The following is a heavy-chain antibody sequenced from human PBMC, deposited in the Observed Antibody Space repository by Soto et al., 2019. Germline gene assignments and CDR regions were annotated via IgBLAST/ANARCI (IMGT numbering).Heavy chain of an antibody. CDR1: GYTFTSYY. V-gene: IGHV1-46*01. CDR3: ARDRRYYYDSSGYDFDY. J-gene: IGHJ4*02. Sequence: ASVKVSCKASGYTFTSYYMHWVRQAPGQGLEWMGIINPSGGSTSYAQKFQGRVTMTRDTSTSTVYMELSSLRSEDTAVYYCARDRRYYYDSSGYDFDYWGQGTLVTVSS. D-gene: IGHD3-22*01. CDR2: INPSGGST.